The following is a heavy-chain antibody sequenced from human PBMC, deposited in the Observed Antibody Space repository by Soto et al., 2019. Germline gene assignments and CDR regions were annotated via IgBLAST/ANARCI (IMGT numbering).Heavy chain of an antibody. D-gene: IGHD3-16*01. CDR2: ISSSGSTI. V-gene: IGHV3-48*03. J-gene: IGHJ4*02. CDR1: GFTFSSYE. CDR3: ARHQRDDASRKIDC. Sequence: SLRISCAASGFTFSSYEMNWVRQAPGKGLEWVSYISSSGSTIYYADSVKGRFTISVDTSIDTDYLQWSSLKASDTAMYYCARHQRDDASRKIDCWGQGTLVTVSS.